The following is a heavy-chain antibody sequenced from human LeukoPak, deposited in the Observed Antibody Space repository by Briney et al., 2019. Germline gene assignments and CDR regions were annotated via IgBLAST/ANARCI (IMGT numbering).Heavy chain of an antibody. J-gene: IGHJ4*02. Sequence: SVKVSCKASGGTFSSYAISWVRQAPGQGLEWMGGIIPIFGTANYAQKFQGRVTITADESTNTAYMELSRLRSEDTAVYYCARLPDYGDYGDDYWGQGTLVTVSS. V-gene: IGHV1-69*01. D-gene: IGHD4-17*01. CDR1: GGTFSSYA. CDR2: IIPIFGTA. CDR3: ARLPDYGDYGDDY.